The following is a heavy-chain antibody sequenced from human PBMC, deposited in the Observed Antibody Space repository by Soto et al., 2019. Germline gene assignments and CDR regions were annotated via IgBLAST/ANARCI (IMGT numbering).Heavy chain of an antibody. CDR3: ARGASGYTSRWYYFGY. CDR1: VVAFTDYA. CDR2: ISVICGST. D-gene: IGHD6-13*01. J-gene: IGHJ4*02. V-gene: IGHV3-23*01. Sequence: PVGSLGLCCSPSVVAFTDYAFSGVLQAPVNWLEWVPTISVICGSTYLADSVKARLIISRDNSKNTVPLLMNSLRAEDTPVYFCARGASGYTSRWYYFGYWGRGTLVTXS.